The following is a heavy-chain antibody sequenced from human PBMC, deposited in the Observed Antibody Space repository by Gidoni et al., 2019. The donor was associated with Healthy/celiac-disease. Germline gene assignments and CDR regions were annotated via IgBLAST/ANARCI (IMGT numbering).Heavy chain of an antibody. J-gene: IGHJ3*02. Sequence: QVQLVQSGAEVKKPGSSVKVSCKASGGTFSSYAISWVRQAPGQGLEWMGGIIPIVGTANYAQKFQGRVTITADEATSTAYMELSSLRSEDTAVYYCARASGEMATIRDAFDIWGQGTMVTVSS. CDR2: IIPIVGTA. D-gene: IGHD5-12*01. CDR3: ARASGEMATIRDAFDI. CDR1: GGTFSSYA. V-gene: IGHV1-69*01.